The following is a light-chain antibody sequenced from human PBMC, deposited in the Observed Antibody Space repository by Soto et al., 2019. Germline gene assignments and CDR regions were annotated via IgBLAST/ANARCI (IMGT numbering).Light chain of an antibody. J-gene: IGKJ2*01. CDR3: QQYNSFMYT. CDR1: QSISSW. CDR2: DAS. V-gene: IGKV1-5*01. Sequence: DIQMTKYTSTLSASVGDRVTITCRASQSISSWLAWYQQKPGKAPKLLIYDASSLESGVPSRFSGSGSGTEFTLTISSLQPDDFATYYCQQYNSFMYTFGQGTKVDIK.